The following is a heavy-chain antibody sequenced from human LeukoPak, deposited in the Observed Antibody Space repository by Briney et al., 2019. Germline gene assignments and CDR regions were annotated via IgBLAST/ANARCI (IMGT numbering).Heavy chain of an antibody. Sequence: GGSLRLSCAASGFTLSRYGMHWVRQAPGKGLEWVAVLWYGGSDIYYADSVKGRFTVSRDNSKNTMSLHMNSLRTEDTAVYYCRFGDFNDYWGRGTLVTVSS. CDR1: GFTLSRYG. V-gene: IGHV3-33*01. CDR3: RFGDFNDY. CDR2: LWYGGSDI. D-gene: IGHD3-10*01. J-gene: IGHJ4*02.